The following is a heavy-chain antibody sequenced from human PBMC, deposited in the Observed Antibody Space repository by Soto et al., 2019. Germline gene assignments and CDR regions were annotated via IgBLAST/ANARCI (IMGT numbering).Heavy chain of an antibody. Sequence: QVQLQESGPGLVKPSETLSLTCTVSGGSISSYYWSWIRQPPGKGLEWIGYIYYSGSTNYNPSLKSRVTISVDTSKNQXSXKLSSVTAADTAVXXXXRXYSGFYYYYYMDVWGKGTTVTVSS. CDR3: XRXYSGFYYYYYMDV. CDR2: IYYSGST. J-gene: IGHJ6*03. CDR1: GGSISSYY. D-gene: IGHD5-12*01. V-gene: IGHV4-59*01.